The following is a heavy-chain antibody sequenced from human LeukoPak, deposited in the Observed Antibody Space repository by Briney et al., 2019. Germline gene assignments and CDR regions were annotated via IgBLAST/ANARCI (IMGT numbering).Heavy chain of an antibody. CDR3: AREIVSSNSFDN. CDR1: WFTFRSYT. CDR2: ISSAGGYI. V-gene: IGHV3-21*01. Sequence: GGSLRLSCAASWFTFRSYTLNGVRQARGKGLEWVSSISSAGGYIYYADSVKGRFTISIDNAKNPLYLQMNSLRAVDTAVYYCAREIVSSNSFDNWGQGTLVTVSS. D-gene: IGHD2-2*01. J-gene: IGHJ4*02.